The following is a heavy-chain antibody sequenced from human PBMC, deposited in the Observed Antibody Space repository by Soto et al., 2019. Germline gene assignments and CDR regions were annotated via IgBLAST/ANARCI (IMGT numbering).Heavy chain of an antibody. CDR3: ARDPGDRNGMIV. D-gene: IGHD1-26*01. V-gene: IGHV3-66*01. J-gene: IGHJ6*02. CDR2: IYSGGST. Sequence: EVQVVESGGGLVQPGGSLRLSCAASGFTVSSDYMNWVRQAPGKGLEWVSVIYSGGSTYYADSVKGRFTISRDNSKNTLYLQMNSLRDEATAVYYCARDPGDRNGMIVWGQGTTVTVSS. CDR1: GFTVSSDY.